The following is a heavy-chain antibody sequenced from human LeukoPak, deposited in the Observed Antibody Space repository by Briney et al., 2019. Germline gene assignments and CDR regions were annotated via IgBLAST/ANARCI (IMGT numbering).Heavy chain of an antibody. D-gene: IGHD1-26*01. CDR3: TTARVGY. CDR1: GFTFSDAW. J-gene: IGHJ4*02. Sequence: PGGSLRLSCTASGFTFSDAWMSWVRQAPGKGLEWVGRIKTETDGGTTDYAAPVRDRFSISRDDSKNTLYLQMSSLKTEDTAVYCCTTARVGYWGQGTLVTVSS. CDR2: IKTETDGGTT. V-gene: IGHV3-15*01.